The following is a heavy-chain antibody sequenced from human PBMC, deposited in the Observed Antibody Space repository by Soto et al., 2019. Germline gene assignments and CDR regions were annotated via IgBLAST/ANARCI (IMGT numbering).Heavy chain of an antibody. CDR2: INPSGGST. D-gene: IGHD3-16*01. CDR3: AREPSLRVTFGGPMDY. V-gene: IGHV1-46*01. J-gene: IGHJ4*02. Sequence: QVQLVQSGAEVKKPGASVKVSCKASGYTFTSYYMHWVRQAPGQGLEWMGIINPSGGSTSYAQKFQGRVTMTRDTSTSTVYMELSSLRSEDTAVYYCAREPSLRVTFGGPMDYWGQGTLVTVSS. CDR1: GYTFTSYY.